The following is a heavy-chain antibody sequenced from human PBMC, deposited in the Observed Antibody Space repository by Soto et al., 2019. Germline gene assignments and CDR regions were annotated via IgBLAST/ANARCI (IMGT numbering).Heavy chain of an antibody. J-gene: IGHJ5*02. V-gene: IGHV3-33*01. CDR3: AREGETSWFDP. Sequence: QVQLVESGGGVVQPGRSLRLSCAASGFTFSSYGMHWVRQAPGKGLEWVAVIWYDGSNKYYADSVKGRFTISRDNSKNTLYPQMNSLRAEDTAVYYCAREGETSWFDPWGQGTLVTVSS. CDR2: IWYDGSNK. D-gene: IGHD3-16*01. CDR1: GFTFSSYG.